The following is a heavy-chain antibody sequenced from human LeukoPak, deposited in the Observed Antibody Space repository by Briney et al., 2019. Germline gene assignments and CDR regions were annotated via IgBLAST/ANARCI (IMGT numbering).Heavy chain of an antibody. CDR3: ARRSYSSSWYRDNWFDP. Sequence: SETLSLTCTVSGYSISSGYYWGWIRQPPGKGLEWIGSIYHSGSTYYNPSLKSRVTISVDTSKNQFSLKLSSVTAADTAVYYCARRSYSSSWYRDNWFDPWGQGTLVTVSS. J-gene: IGHJ5*02. D-gene: IGHD6-13*01. V-gene: IGHV4-38-2*02. CDR1: GYSISSGYY. CDR2: IYHSGST.